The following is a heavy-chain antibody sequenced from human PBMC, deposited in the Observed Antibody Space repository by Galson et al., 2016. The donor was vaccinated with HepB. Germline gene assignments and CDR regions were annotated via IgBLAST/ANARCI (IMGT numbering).Heavy chain of an antibody. CDR2: IYYSGST. CDR3: ARVSPARDLWSREFYDY. CDR1: GGSITSDSYY. D-gene: IGHD3-10*01. J-gene: IGHJ4*02. Sequence: SETLSLTCTVSGGSITSDSYYWGWIRQPPGKGLEWIGTIYYSGSTYYNSSLQSRVTISVDTSKSQFFLKLNSVTAADTAVYYCARVSPARDLWSREFYDYWGQGTLVTVSS. V-gene: IGHV4-39*07.